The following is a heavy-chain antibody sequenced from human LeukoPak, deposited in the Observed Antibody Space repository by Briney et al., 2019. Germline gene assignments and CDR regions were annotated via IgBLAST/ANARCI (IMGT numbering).Heavy chain of an antibody. CDR1: GGTFSSYA. J-gene: IGHJ6*03. Sequence: SVKVSCKASGGTFSSYAISWVRQAPGQGLEWMGGIIPIFGTANYAQKFQGRVTITADKSTSTAYMELSSLRSEDTAVYYCATRYCSGGSCPNYYYYYINVWGKGTTVTISS. V-gene: IGHV1-69*06. D-gene: IGHD2-15*01. CDR2: IIPIFGTA. CDR3: ATRYCSGGSCPNYYYYYINV.